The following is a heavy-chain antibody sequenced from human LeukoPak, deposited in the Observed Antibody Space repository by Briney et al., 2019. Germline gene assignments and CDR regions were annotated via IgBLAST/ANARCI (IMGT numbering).Heavy chain of an antibody. CDR3: AREGIAAAGTFDY. V-gene: IGHV3-53*01. D-gene: IGHD6-13*01. CDR2: IYSGGST. CDR1: GFTVSSNN. Sequence: GGSMRLSCSASGFTVSSNNMNWVRQAPGKGLEWVSVIYSGGSTYYAASVKGRFTISRDNSKNTLYLQMNSLRAEDTALYYCAREGIAAAGTFDYWGQGTLVNVSS. J-gene: IGHJ4*02.